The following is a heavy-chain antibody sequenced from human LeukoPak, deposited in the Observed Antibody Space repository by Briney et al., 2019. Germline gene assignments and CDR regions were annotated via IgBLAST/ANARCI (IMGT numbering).Heavy chain of an antibody. D-gene: IGHD6-13*01. CDR3: VRVGIFTTGGYYFDY. Sequence: GGSLRLSSAASGFTFSSYWMHWVRQAPGKGLVWVSRINSDGSSTSYADSVKGRFTISRDNAKNTLYLQMNSLRAEDTAVYYCVRVGIFTTGGYYFDYWGQGTLVTVSS. J-gene: IGHJ4*02. V-gene: IGHV3-74*01. CDR2: INSDGSST. CDR1: GFTFSSYW.